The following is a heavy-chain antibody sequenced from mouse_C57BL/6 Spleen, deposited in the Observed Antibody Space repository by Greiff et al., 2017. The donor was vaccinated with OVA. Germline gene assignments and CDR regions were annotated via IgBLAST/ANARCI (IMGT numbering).Heavy chain of an antibody. V-gene: IGHV1-64*01. CDR2: IHPNSGST. J-gene: IGHJ4*01. Sequence: VKLQQPGAELVKPGASVKLSCKASGYTFTSYWMHWVKQRPGQGLEWIGMIHPNSGSTNYNEKFKSKATLTVDKSSSTAYMQLSSLTSEDSAVYYCARNYYGRSYYAMDYWGQGTSVTVSS. CDR3: ARNYYGRSYYAMDY. D-gene: IGHD1-1*01. CDR1: GYTFTSYW.